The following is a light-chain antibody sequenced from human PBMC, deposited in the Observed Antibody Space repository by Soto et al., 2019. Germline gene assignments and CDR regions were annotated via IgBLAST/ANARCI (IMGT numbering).Light chain of an antibody. CDR3: QQRNRWPPVT. CDR2: DAF. CDR1: PSVSNS. J-gene: IGKJ4*01. Sequence: ESVLTQSPATPSLSPGERATLSCRASPSVSNSLAWYQHKPGQAPRLLIYDAFNRATGVPTRFSGSGSGTDFTLTISSLEPEDFAVYYCQQRNRWPPVTFGGGTRVEIK. V-gene: IGKV3-11*01.